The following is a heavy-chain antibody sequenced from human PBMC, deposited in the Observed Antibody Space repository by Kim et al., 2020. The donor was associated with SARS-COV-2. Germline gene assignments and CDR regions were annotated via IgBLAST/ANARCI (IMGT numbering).Heavy chain of an antibody. J-gene: IGHJ4*02. CDR2: ISYDGSNK. CDR1: GFTFSSYA. CDR3: ARVRDSSGYYRSFDY. V-gene: IGHV3-30*04. Sequence: SLRLSCAASGFTFSSYAMHWVRQAPGKGLEWVAVISYDGSNKYYADSVKGRFTISRDNSKNTLYLQMNSLRAADTAVYYCARVRDSSGYYRSFDYWGQG. D-gene: IGHD3-22*01.